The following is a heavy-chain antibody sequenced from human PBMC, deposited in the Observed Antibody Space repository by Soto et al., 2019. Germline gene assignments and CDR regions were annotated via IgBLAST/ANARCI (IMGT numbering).Heavy chain of an antibody. V-gene: IGHV3-23*01. CDR2: ISGSGGST. CDR3: AKGGFITMIVVVFDY. CDR1: GFTFSSYA. Sequence: GGSLRLSCAASGFTFSSYAMSWVRQAPGKGLEWVSAISGSGGSTYYADSVKGRFTISRDNSKNTLYLQMNSLRAEDMAVYFCAKGGFITMIVVVFDYWGQGTLVTVSS. J-gene: IGHJ4*02. D-gene: IGHD3-22*01.